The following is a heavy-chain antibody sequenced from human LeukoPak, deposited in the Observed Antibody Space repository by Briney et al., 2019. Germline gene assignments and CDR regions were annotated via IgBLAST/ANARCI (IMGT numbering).Heavy chain of an antibody. Sequence: ASVKVSCKASGYTFTSYDINWVRQATGQGLEWMGWMNPNSGNTGYAQKFQGRVTMTRNTSKSTAYMELSSLRSEDTAVYYCARASHLGVRGLLQEWGQGTLVTVSS. CDR3: ARASHLGVRGLLQE. CDR1: GYTFTSYD. CDR2: MNPNSGNT. V-gene: IGHV1-8*01. D-gene: IGHD3-10*02. J-gene: IGHJ4*02.